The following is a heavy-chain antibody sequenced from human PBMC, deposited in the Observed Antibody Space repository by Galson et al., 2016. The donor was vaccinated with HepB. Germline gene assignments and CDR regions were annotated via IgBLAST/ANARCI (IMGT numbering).Heavy chain of an antibody. CDR1: GYRFTSYW. CDR2: IDPSDSYT. V-gene: IGHV5-10-1*01. J-gene: IGHJ3*01. D-gene: IGHD2-2*01. Sequence: QSGAEVKRPGESLRISCKGSGYRFTSYWITWVRQMPGKGLEWMGRIDPSDSYTNYSPSFQGHVTISADKSINTAYLQWSSLKASDTAMYYCARRSQLPGDAFDVWGQGTMVTVSS. CDR3: ARRSQLPGDAFDV.